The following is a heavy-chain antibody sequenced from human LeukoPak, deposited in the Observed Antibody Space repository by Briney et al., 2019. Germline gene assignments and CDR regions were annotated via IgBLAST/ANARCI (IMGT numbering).Heavy chain of an antibody. CDR2: INPKTDAI. CDR1: AYRLSDYY. D-gene: IGHD6-19*01. CDR3: ARDRQWLVLVY. Sequence: ATVKVSCKASAYRLSDYYLHWLRQAPGQGLEWMGWINPKTDAINYAQKFQGRVTMTRDTSIDTAYMEMNRLTSDDTAVYYCARDRQWLVLVYWGQGTLVTVSS. J-gene: IGHJ4*02. V-gene: IGHV1-2*02.